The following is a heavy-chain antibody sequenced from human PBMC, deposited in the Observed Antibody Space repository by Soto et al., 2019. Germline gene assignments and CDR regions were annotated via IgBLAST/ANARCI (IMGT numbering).Heavy chain of an antibody. Sequence: QVQLVQSGAEVKKPGSSVKVSCKASGGTFSSYTISWVRQAPGQGLEWMGRIIPIHGIANDAQKFPGRVTITADKPTSTAYMELSTLKSEDTAVYYCARERYDSSGYKNWFDPWGQGTLVTVSS. V-gene: IGHV1-69*02. CDR1: GGTFSSYT. CDR2: IIPIHGIA. J-gene: IGHJ5*02. D-gene: IGHD3-22*01. CDR3: ARERYDSSGYKNWFDP.